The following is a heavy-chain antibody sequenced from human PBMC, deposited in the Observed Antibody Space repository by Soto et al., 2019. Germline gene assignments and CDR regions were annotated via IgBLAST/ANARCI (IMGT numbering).Heavy chain of an antibody. Sequence: QITLKESCPPLVKPTQTLTLTCTFSGFSLTTGGVGVGWIRQPPGKALEWLALIYWDDDKRYSPSLTSRLTITKDTSRNQVVLTMTNMDPVDTATYFCARAQWFGDPFDYWGQGTLVTVSS. D-gene: IGHD3-10*01. CDR2: IYWDDDK. V-gene: IGHV2-5*02. CDR3: ARAQWFGDPFDY. J-gene: IGHJ4*02. CDR1: GFSLTTGGVG.